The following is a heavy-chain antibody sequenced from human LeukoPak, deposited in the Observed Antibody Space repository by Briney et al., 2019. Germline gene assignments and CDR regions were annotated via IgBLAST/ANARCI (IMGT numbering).Heavy chain of an antibody. J-gene: IGHJ4*02. V-gene: IGHV4-30-4*01. CDR3: ARTPGDTAMVPPNYFDY. CDR2: IYYSGST. D-gene: IGHD5-18*01. CDR1: GGSMSRGDYY. Sequence: SQTLSLTCSVSGGSMSRGDYYWRWVRQPPGKGLEWNEYIYYSGSTYYNPSLKSRVTISVDTSKNQFSLKLSSVTAEETAVYYCARTPGDTAMVPPNYFDYWGQGTLVTVSS.